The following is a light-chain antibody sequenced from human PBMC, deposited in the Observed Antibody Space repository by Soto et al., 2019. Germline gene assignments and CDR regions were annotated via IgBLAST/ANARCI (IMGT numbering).Light chain of an antibody. Sequence: EIVLTQSPGTLSLSPGERATLSCRASQSVSSSYLAWYQQKPGQAPRLLIYGASSRATGIPDRFSGSGSGTDFTLTISRLVPEDFAVYYCQQYGSSPRFGQGTKVEIK. CDR2: GAS. CDR1: QSVSSSY. V-gene: IGKV3-20*01. CDR3: QQYGSSPR. J-gene: IGKJ1*01.